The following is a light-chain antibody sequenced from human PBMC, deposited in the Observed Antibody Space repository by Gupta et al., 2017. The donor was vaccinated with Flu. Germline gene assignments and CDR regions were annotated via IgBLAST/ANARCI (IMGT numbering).Light chain of an antibody. Sequence: IVMTQSPATLSVSPGERATLSCRASQSVSSNLAWYQQKPGQAPRLLIYGASTRSTDIPASFTGSGSGTEFTLTISSLQPEDFAVYYCQQYNTWPLTFGGGTKVEIK. CDR1: QSVSSN. CDR2: GAS. V-gene: IGKV3-15*01. J-gene: IGKJ4*01. CDR3: QQYNTWPLT.